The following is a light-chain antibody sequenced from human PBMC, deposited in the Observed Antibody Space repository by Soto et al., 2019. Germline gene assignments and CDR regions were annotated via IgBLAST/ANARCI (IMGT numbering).Light chain of an antibody. J-gene: IGKJ4*01. CDR2: GAS. V-gene: IGKV3-15*01. Sequence: EIVMTQSPATLSVSPGERATLSCRASQSVSSNLAWYQQKPGQAPRLLIYGASTRATGIPARFSGSGSGTDFTLTISSLEPEDFAVYYCQQRSNWPRALTFGGGTKVDNK. CDR3: QQRSNWPRALT. CDR1: QSVSSN.